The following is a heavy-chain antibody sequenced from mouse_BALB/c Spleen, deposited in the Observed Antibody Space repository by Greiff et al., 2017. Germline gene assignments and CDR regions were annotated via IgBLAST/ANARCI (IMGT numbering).Heavy chain of an antibody. V-gene: IGHV5-9-4*01. CDR3: ARSDYDGSYAMDY. J-gene: IGHJ4*01. CDR2: ISSGGSYT. Sequence: EVKVVESGGGLVQPGGSLKLSCAASGFTFSSYAMSWVRQSPEKRLEWVAEISSGGSYTYYPDTVTGRFTISRDNAKNTLYLEMSSLRSEDTAMYYCARSDYDGSYAMDYWGQGTSVTVSS. CDR1: GFTFSSYA. D-gene: IGHD2-3*01.